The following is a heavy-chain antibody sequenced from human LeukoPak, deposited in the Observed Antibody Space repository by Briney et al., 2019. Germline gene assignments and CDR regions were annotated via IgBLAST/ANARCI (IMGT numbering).Heavy chain of an antibody. J-gene: IGHJ4*02. CDR3: VGGGVHDY. D-gene: IGHD1-26*01. V-gene: IGHV3-7*03. Sequence: GGSLRLSCTASGFTFSSYWMNWVRQAPGKGLEWVANIKQDGSEKYYVDSVKGRFTISRDNAKKSLYLQMNSLKNEDTAVYYCVGGGVHDYWGQGTLVIVSS. CDR1: GFTFSSYW. CDR2: IKQDGSEK.